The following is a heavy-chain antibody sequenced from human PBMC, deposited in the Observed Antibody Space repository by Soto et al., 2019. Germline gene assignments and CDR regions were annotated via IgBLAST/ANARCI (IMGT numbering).Heavy chain of an antibody. CDR2: IYHSGST. V-gene: IGHV4-30-2*01. Sequence: LQLQESGSGLVKPSQTLSLTCAVSGGSITSGGYSWSWIRQPPGKGLEWIGYIYHSGSTYYNPSLKSRVTISVDRSNNQFSLELSSVTAADTAVYYCAIVPSPWGQGTLVTVSS. J-gene: IGHJ5*02. CDR1: GGSITSGGYS. CDR3: AIVPSP.